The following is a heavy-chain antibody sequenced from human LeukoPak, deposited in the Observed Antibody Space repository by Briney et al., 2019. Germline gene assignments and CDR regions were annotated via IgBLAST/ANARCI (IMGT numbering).Heavy chain of an antibody. Sequence: GGSLTLSCQASGFTFYMYAMSWVRQAPGKGLEWVSFIRYDGSHKHYADSVKGRFTISRENSKKTLYLQMNSLRPEDTAMYYCAKDLLKEGSYGSGIDWFDPWGQGAQVTVSS. CDR1: GFTFYMYA. D-gene: IGHD3-10*01. CDR3: AKDLLKEGSYGSGIDWFDP. J-gene: IGHJ5*02. CDR2: IRYDGSHK. V-gene: IGHV3-30*02.